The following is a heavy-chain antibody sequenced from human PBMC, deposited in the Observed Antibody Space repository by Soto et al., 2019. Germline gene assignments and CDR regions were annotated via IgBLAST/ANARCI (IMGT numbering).Heavy chain of an antibody. CDR1: GDSISSGGYY. CDR3: ARSDSSGKTRYYFDY. D-gene: IGHD3-22*01. Sequence: QVQLQESGPGLVKPSQTLSLTCTVSGDSISSGGYYWSWIRQHPGKGLEWIGYIYCSESTNYNPSLKSRVTISVDTSESQFSLKLNSVTVADTAVYYCARSDSSGKTRYYFDYWGQGTLVTVSS. CDR2: IYCSEST. V-gene: IGHV4-31*03. J-gene: IGHJ4*02.